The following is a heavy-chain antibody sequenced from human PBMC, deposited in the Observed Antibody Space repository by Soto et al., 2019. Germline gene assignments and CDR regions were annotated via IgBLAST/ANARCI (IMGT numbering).Heavy chain of an antibody. CDR3: ASSQETPNWFDP. J-gene: IGHJ5*02. CDR1: GGSISSGDYY. CDR2: IYYSGST. Sequence: SETLSLTCTVSGGSISSGDYYWSWIRQPPGKGLEWIGYIYYSGSTYYNPSLKSRVTISVDTSKNQFSLKLSSVTAADTAVYYCASSQETPNWFDPWGQGTMVTVSS. V-gene: IGHV4-30-4*01.